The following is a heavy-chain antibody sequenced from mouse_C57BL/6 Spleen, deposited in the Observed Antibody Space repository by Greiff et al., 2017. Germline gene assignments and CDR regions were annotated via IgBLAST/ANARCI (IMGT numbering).Heavy chain of an antibody. CDR3: TRSNYCGSSYSAWFAY. V-gene: IGHV1-15*01. D-gene: IGHD1-1*01. Sequence: QVQLQQSGAELVRPGASVTLSCKASGYTFTDYEMHWVKQTPVHGLEWIGAIDPETGGTAYNQKFKGKAILTADKSSSTAYMELRSLTSEDSAVYYCTRSNYCGSSYSAWFAYWGQGTLVTVSA. CDR2: IDPETGGT. J-gene: IGHJ3*01. CDR1: GYTFTDYE.